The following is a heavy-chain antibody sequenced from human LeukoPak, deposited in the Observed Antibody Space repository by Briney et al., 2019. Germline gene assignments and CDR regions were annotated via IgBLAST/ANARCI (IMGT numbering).Heavy chain of an antibody. D-gene: IGHD6-13*01. Sequence: PGGSLRLSCAASGFTFSTYSMSWVRQAPGKGLEWVSSINSSSSYIYYAYSVKGRFTISRDTAKNSLYLQIYSLRAEDTAVYYCARDVAAAAPRDYFDSWGQGNLVTVSS. J-gene: IGHJ4*02. CDR3: ARDVAAAAPRDYFDS. V-gene: IGHV3-21*01. CDR1: GFTFSTYS. CDR2: INSSSSYI.